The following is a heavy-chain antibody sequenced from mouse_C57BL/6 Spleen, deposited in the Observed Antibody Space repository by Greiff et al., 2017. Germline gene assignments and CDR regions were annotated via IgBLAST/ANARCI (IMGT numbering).Heavy chain of an antibody. V-gene: IGHV1-55*01. CDR2: IYPGSGNT. Sequence: QVQLQQPGAELVKPGASVKMSCKASGYTFTSYWITWVKQRPGQGLEWIGDIYPGSGNTNYNEKFKSKDRLTLDTSSSTAYMQLNSLASEYSAVYYCARRRPGFDYWGQGTTLTVSS. CDR1: GYTFTSYW. CDR3: ARRRPGFDY. J-gene: IGHJ2*01.